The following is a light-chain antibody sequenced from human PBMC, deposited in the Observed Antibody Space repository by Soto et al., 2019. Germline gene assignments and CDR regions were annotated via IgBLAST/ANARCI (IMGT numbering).Light chain of an antibody. CDR3: QQYSGYPRA. Sequence: DIQMTQSPSTLYASVGDRVTITCRASQSISSWLAWYQQKPGKAPNLLIYKASNLQNGVSLRFSGSGSGTEFTLTISSLQPDDFATYYCQQYSGYPRAFGQGTRVEVK. V-gene: IGKV1-5*03. J-gene: IGKJ1*01. CDR1: QSISSW. CDR2: KAS.